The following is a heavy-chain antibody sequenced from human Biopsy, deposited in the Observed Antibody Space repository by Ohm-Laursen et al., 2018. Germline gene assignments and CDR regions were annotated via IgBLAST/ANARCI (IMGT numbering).Heavy chain of an antibody. Sequence: SLRLSCAASGAALSGYSMTWVRQAPGKGLEWVSSITGGSNYINYADSVKGRLTISRENAKNSLYLQLDSLRVEDTAIYYCARDSTINTVTTADYWGQGTLVTVSS. CDR3: ARDSTINTVTTADY. J-gene: IGHJ4*02. D-gene: IGHD4-11*01. V-gene: IGHV3-21*06. CDR1: GAALSGYS. CDR2: ITGGSNYI.